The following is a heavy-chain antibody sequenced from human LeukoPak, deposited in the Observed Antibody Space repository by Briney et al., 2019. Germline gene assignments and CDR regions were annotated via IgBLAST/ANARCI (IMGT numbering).Heavy chain of an antibody. CDR1: GFTFSSYE. J-gene: IGHJ4*02. CDR2: ISSSGSTI. CDR3: ARDLTYYYDSSGYYDY. D-gene: IGHD3-22*01. V-gene: IGHV3-48*03. Sequence: GGSLRLSCAASGFTFSSYEMNWVRQAPGKGLEWVSYISSSGSTIYYADSVKGRFTISRDNAKNSLYLQMNSLRAEDTAVYYCARDLTYYYDSSGYYDYWGQGTLVTVSS.